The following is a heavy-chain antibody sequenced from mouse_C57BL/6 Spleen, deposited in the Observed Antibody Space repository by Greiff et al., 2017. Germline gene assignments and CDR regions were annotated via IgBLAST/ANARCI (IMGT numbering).Heavy chain of an antibody. J-gene: IGHJ1*03. CDR3: ARSGVATSYWYFDV. CDR2: INPGSGGT. Sequence: QVQLQQSGAELVRPGTSVKVSCKASGYAFTNYLIEWVKQRPGQGLEWIGVINPGSGGTNYNEKFKGKATLTADKSSSTAYMQLSSLTSEDSAVYFCARSGVATSYWYFDVWGTGTTVTVSS. V-gene: IGHV1-54*01. CDR1: GYAFTNYL. D-gene: IGHD1-1*01.